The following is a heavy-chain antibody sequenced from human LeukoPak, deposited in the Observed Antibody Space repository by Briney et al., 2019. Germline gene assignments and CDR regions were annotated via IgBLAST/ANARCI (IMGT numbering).Heavy chain of an antibody. D-gene: IGHD3-22*01. CDR2: IRYDGSNK. CDR3: ARVRNYYDSSGSMYYFDY. Sequence: GGSLRLSCAASGFTFSSYGMHWVRQAPGKGLEWVAFIRYDGSNKYYADSVKGRFTISRDNSKNTLYLQMNSLRAEDTAVYYCARVRNYYDSSGSMYYFDYWGQGTLVTVSS. V-gene: IGHV3-30*02. CDR1: GFTFSSYG. J-gene: IGHJ4*02.